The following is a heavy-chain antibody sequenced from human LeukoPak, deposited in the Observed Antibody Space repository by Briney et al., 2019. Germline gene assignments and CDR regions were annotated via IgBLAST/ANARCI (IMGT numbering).Heavy chain of an antibody. D-gene: IGHD3-22*01. J-gene: IGHJ4*02. V-gene: IGHV3-7*01. CDR2: IKQDGNEK. Sequence: GGSLRLSCVASGFIFNNFWMSWVRQAPGKGLEWVASIKQDGNEKYYVDSVKGRFTISRDNAKNSLYLQMNSLRAEDTAVYYCARGSTYYDSSGQVPFDYWGQGTLVTVSS. CDR3: ARGSTYYDSSGQVPFDY. CDR1: GFIFNNFW.